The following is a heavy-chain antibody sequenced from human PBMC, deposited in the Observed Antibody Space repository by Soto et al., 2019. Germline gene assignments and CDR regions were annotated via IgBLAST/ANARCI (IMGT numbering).Heavy chain of an antibody. CDR1: GASMNSYH. J-gene: IGHJ5*02. CDR3: ARDQGVAAAGITWFDP. Sequence: QVQLQASGPGLVKPSETLSLTCTVSGASMNSYHWSWIRQPAGKGLEWIGHIHSSGSTNYNPSLKSRGTMSVDTSKNQFSLRLMSLTAADTAVYYCARDQGVAAAGITWFDPWGQGALVTVSS. CDR2: IHSSGST. V-gene: IGHV4-4*07. D-gene: IGHD6-13*01.